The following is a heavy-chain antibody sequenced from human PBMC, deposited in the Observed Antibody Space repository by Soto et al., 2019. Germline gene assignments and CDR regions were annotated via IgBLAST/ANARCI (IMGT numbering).Heavy chain of an antibody. CDR2: IWYDGSNK. CDR1: GFTFSSYG. Sequence: PGGSLRLSCAASGFTFSSYGMHWVRQAPGKGLEWVAVIWYDGSNKYYADSVKGRFTISRDNSKNTLYLQMNSLRAEDTAVYYCARDPAEYDSSGYYRLYYFDYWGQGTLVTVS. J-gene: IGHJ4*02. D-gene: IGHD3-22*01. V-gene: IGHV3-33*01. CDR3: ARDPAEYDSSGYYRLYYFDY.